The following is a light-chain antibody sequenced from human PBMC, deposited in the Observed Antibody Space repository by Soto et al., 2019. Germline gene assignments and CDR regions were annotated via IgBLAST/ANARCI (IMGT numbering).Light chain of an antibody. CDR1: QSISSW. Sequence: DIQMTQSPSTLSASVGDRVTITCRASQSISSWLAWYQQKPGKAPKLLIYKASSLESGVPSRFSGSESGTEFTLTISSLQPDDFATHYCQQYNSFPTFGQETKVEIK. V-gene: IGKV1-5*03. J-gene: IGKJ1*01. CDR2: KAS. CDR3: QQYNSFPT.